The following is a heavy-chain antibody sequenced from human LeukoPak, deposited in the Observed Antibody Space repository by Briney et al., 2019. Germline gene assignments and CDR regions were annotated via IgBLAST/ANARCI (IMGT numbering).Heavy chain of an antibody. CDR2: ISYDGGNK. CDR1: GFTFSSYA. D-gene: IGHD6-19*01. Sequence: PGGSLRLSCAASGFTFSSYAMHWVRQAPGKGLEWVAVISYDGGNKYYADSVKGRFTISRDNSKNTLYLQMNSLRAEDTAVYYCAKEQTPGPGIAVAGPGFDYWGQGTLVTVSS. CDR3: AKEQTPGPGIAVAGPGFDY. V-gene: IGHV3-30*04. J-gene: IGHJ4*02.